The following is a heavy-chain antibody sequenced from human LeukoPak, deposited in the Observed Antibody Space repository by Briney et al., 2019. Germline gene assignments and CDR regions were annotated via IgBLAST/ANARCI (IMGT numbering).Heavy chain of an antibody. Sequence: GSSVKVSCKASGGTFSSYAISWVRQAPGQGLEWMGGIIPIFDTANYAQKFQGRVTITADESTSTAYMELSSLRSEDTAVYYCARGDDYVWGSYRYSQSGAFDIWGQGTMVTVSS. J-gene: IGHJ3*02. CDR3: ARGDDYVWGSYRYSQSGAFDI. CDR1: GGTFSSYA. D-gene: IGHD3-16*02. V-gene: IGHV1-69*01. CDR2: IIPIFDTA.